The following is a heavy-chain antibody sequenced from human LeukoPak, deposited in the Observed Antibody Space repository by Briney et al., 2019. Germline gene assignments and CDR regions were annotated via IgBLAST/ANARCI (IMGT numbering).Heavy chain of an antibody. V-gene: IGHV2-70*13. D-gene: IGHD1-26*01. CDR2: IDWDADT. CDR3: TRTYSGSYPVHY. CDR1: GFSLSTSGMC. Sequence: SGPTLVNPTQTLTLTCTFSGFSLSTSGMCVSWIRQPPGKALEWLALIDWDADTYYSTSLKTRLTISRDTSKNQVVLTMTNMDPVDTATYYCTRTYSGSYPVHYWGQGTLVTVSS. J-gene: IGHJ4*02.